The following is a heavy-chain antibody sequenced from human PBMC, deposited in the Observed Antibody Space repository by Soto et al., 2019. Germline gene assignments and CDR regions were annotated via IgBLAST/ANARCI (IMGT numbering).Heavy chain of an antibody. Sequence: QVQLQESGPGLVKPSETLSLTCTVAGGSVSSGDYYWSWIRQPPGKGLEWIGYIYYSVNTYYNPSRKIRVTISVDMSKNHFSMKLNSVTAADTAVYHCARVPLELEPTVWFDPWGKGTLVTVSS. CDR1: GGSVSSGDYY. D-gene: IGHD1-1*01. V-gene: IGHV4-30-4*01. CDR2: IYYSVNT. CDR3: ARVPLELEPTVWFDP. J-gene: IGHJ5*02.